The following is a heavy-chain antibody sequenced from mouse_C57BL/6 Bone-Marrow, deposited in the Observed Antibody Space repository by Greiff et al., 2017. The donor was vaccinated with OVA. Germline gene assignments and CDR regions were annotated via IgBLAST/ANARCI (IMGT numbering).Heavy chain of an antibody. CDR2: INPNNGGT. Sequence: EVQLQQSGPELVKPGASVKISCKASGYTFTDYYMNWVKQSHGKSLEWIGDINPNNGGTSYNQKFKGKATLTVDKSSSTAYMELRSLTSEDSAVYYCANIYDGYYAGAYWGQGTLVTISA. CDR3: ANIYDGYYAGAY. D-gene: IGHD2-3*01. J-gene: IGHJ3*01. V-gene: IGHV1-26*01. CDR1: GYTFTDYY.